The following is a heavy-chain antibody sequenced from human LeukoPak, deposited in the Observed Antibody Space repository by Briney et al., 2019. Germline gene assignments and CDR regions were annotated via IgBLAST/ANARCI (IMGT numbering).Heavy chain of an antibody. Sequence: PGGSLRLSCAASGFTFSSYGMHWVRQAPGKGLEWVSAISGSGGSTYYADSVKGRFTISRDNSKNTLYLQMNSLRAEDTAVYYCANHQALWFGELLEAFDYWGQGTLVTVSS. V-gene: IGHV3-23*01. CDR2: ISGSGGST. J-gene: IGHJ4*02. CDR3: ANHQALWFGELLEAFDY. D-gene: IGHD3-10*01. CDR1: GFTFSSYG.